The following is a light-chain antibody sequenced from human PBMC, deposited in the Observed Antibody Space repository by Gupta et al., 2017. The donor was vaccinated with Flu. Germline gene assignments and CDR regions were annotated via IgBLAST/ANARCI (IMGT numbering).Light chain of an antibody. CDR1: QSISSW. Sequence: GDRVTITCRASQSISSWLAWYQQKPGKAPKPLIYKASTLESGVPSRFSGSASGTEFTLTISSLQPDDFSTYYCQQNYTYSRTFGQGTKVEIK. V-gene: IGKV1-5*03. CDR2: KAS. J-gene: IGKJ1*01. CDR3: QQNYTYSRT.